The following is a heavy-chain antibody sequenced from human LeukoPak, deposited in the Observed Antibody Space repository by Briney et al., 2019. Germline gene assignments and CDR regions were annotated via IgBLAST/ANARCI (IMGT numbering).Heavy chain of an antibody. V-gene: IGHV5-51*01. CDR1: GYSFTSYW. CDR3: ARRVLDYFEH. D-gene: IGHD4/OR15-4a*01. Sequence: GESLKTSCKGSGYSFTSYWIGWVRQMPGKGLEWMGIIYPGDSDTRYSPSFQGQVTISVDKSISTAYVQWSSLQASDTAMYYCARRVLDYFEHWGQGTLVTVSS. CDR2: IYPGDSDT. J-gene: IGHJ4*02.